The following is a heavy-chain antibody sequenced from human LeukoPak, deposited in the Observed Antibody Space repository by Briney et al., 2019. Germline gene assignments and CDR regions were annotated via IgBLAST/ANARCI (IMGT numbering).Heavy chain of an antibody. CDR2: IIPIFGTA. CDR3: ARVLTTYGTGFDP. V-gene: IGHV1-69*05. D-gene: IGHD4-17*01. J-gene: IGHJ5*02. CDR1: GGTFSSYA. Sequence: SVKVSCKASGGTFSSYAISWVRQAPGQGLEWMGRIIPIFGTANYAQRFQGRVTITTDESTSTAYMELSSLRSEDTAVYYCARVLTTYGTGFDPWGQGTLVTVSS.